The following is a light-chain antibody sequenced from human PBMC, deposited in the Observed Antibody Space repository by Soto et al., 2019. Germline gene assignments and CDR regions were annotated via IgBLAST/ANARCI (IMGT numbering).Light chain of an antibody. V-gene: IGKV1-39*01. J-gene: IGKJ4*01. CDR2: AAS. CDR1: QSISSY. CDR3: QRSYSTLLT. Sequence: DIQMTQSPSSLSASVGDRVTITCRASQSISSYLNWYQQKPGKAPKLLIYAASSLQSGVPSRFSGSGSGTDFTLTISSLQPEDFATYYCQRSYSTLLTFGGGTKVAIK.